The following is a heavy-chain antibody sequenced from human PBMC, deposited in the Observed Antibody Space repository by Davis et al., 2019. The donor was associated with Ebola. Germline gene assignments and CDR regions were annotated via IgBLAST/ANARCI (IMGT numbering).Heavy chain of an antibody. CDR1: GGSISSSNW. Sequence: MPGGSLRLSCAVSGGSISSSNWWSWVRQPPGKGLEWIGEIYHSGSTNYNPSLKSRVTISVDKSKNQFSLNLTSVTAADTAVYYCARGQSGSDYSLWQYWGQGTLVTVSS. V-gene: IGHV4-4*02. CDR3: ARGQSGSDYSLWQY. J-gene: IGHJ4*02. D-gene: IGHD3-10*01. CDR2: IYHSGST.